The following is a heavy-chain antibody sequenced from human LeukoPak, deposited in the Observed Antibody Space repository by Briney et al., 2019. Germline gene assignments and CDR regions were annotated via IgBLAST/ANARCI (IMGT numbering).Heavy chain of an antibody. D-gene: IGHD2-2*02. CDR3: AKDTGIVVVPAAISWFDP. CDR2: IRYDGSNK. J-gene: IGHJ5*02. CDR1: GFTFSSYG. V-gene: IGHV3-30*02. Sequence: GGSLRLSCAASGFTFSSYGMHWVRQAPGKGLEWVAFIRYDGSNKYYADSVKGRFTISRDNSKNTLYLQMNSLRAEDTAVYYCAKDTGIVVVPAAISWFDPWGQGTLVTVSS.